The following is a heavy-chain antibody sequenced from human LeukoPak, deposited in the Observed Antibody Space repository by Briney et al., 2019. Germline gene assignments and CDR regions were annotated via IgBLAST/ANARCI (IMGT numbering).Heavy chain of an antibody. CDR3: ARGGSPKGAFDS. V-gene: IGHV3-33*01. J-gene: IGHJ3*02. CDR1: GFTFSSYG. Sequence: GGSLRLSCAASGFTFSSYGMHWVRQAPGKGLEWVAVIWYDGSNKYHADSVKGRFTISRDNSKNTLYLQMNSLRAEDTAVYYCARGGSPKGAFDSWGQGTMVTVSS. D-gene: IGHD1-26*01. CDR2: IWYDGSNK.